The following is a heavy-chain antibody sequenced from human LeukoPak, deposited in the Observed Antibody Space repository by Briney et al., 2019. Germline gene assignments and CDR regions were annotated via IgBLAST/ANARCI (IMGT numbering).Heavy chain of an antibody. J-gene: IGHJ3*02. Sequence: ASVKVSCKASGYTFTSYGISWVRQAPGQGLEWMGWISAYNGNTNYAQKLQGRVTMTTDTSTSTAYMELRSLRSDDSAVYYCARERGDCSSTSCSGAFDIWGQGTMVTVSS. CDR3: ARERGDCSSTSCSGAFDI. D-gene: IGHD2-2*01. CDR2: ISAYNGNT. CDR1: GYTFTSYG. V-gene: IGHV1-18*01.